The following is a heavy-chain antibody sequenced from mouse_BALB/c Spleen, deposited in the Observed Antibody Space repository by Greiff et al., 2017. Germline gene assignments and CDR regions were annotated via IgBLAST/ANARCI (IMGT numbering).Heavy chain of an antibody. D-gene: IGHD5-1*01. CDR2: ISSGGGST. J-gene: IGHJ2*01. Sequence: EVHLVESGGGLVKPGGSLKLSCAASGFAFSSYDMSWVRQTPEKRLEWVAYISSGGGSTYYPDTVKGRFTISRDNAKNTLYLQMSSLKSEDTAMYYCARQIEYGYYFDYWGQGTTLTVSS. CDR1: GFAFSSYD. V-gene: IGHV5-12-1*01. CDR3: ARQIEYGYYFDY.